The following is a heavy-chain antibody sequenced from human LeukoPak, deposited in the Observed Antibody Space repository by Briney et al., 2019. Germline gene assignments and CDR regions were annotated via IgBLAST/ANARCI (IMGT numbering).Heavy chain of an antibody. J-gene: IGHJ6*04. CDR3: ARYITMVRGVYYYGMDV. V-gene: IGHV4-59*01. D-gene: IGHD3-10*01. CDR2: IYYSGST. CDR1: GGSLSSYY. Sequence: PSETLSLTCTVSGGSLSSYYWSWIRQPPGKGLEWIGYIYYSGSTNYNPSLKSRVTISVDTSKNQFPLKLSSVTAADTAVYYCARYITMVRGVYYYGMDVWGKGTTVTVSS.